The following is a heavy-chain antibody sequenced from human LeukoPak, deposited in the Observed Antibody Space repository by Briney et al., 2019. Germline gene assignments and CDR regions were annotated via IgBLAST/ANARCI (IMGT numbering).Heavy chain of an antibody. CDR3: ARGNGYNYY. CDR2: IYYSGST. V-gene: IGHV4-59*13. J-gene: IGHJ4*02. D-gene: IGHD5-24*01. CDR1: GGSLNNYY. Sequence: SETLSLTCTVSGGSLNNYYWSWMRQPPGKGLEWIAYIYYSGSTNYNPSLKSRVTISLDTPKSQFSLKLSSVTAADTAVYYCARGNGYNYYWGQGTLVTVSS.